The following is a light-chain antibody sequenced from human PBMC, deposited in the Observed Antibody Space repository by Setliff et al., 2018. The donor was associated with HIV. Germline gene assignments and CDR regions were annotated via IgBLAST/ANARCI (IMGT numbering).Light chain of an antibody. CDR3: SSYAGNFLFV. V-gene: IGLV2-11*01. Sequence: QSVLTQPPSVSGSPGQSVTISCTGTSSDVGAYNYVSWYQQHPGKAPKLMIYDVTKRPSGVPDRFSGSKSANTASLTISGLQAEDEADYYCSSYAGNFLFVFGIGTKVTVL. CDR2: DVT. CDR1: SSDVGAYNY. J-gene: IGLJ1*01.